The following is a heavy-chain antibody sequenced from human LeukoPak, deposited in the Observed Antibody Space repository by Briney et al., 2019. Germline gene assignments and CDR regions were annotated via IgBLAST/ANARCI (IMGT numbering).Heavy chain of an antibody. CDR2: INPNSGGT. V-gene: IGHV1-2*02. Sequence: GASVKVSCKASGYTFTSYGISWVRQAPGQGLEWMGWINPNSGGTNYAQKFQGRVTMTRDTSISTAYMELSRLRSDDTAVYYCARGDRGYSGYDDWFDPWGQGTLVTVSS. J-gene: IGHJ5*02. CDR3: ARGDRGYSGYDDWFDP. D-gene: IGHD5-12*01. CDR1: GYTFTSYG.